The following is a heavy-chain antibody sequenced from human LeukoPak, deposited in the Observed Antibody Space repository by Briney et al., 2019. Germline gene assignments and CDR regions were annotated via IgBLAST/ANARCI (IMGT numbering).Heavy chain of an antibody. V-gene: IGHV3-7*01. J-gene: IGHJ4*02. Sequence: GGSLRLSCVASGFTFRDYWMTWVRQAPGKGLECVANIKYDGSDKYYVDSVKGRFTISRDNAKNSVYLQMNSRRVEDTAVYYCARRNLFDYWGQGTVVTVSS. CDR3: ARRNLFDY. CDR2: IKYDGSDK. D-gene: IGHD1-14*01. CDR1: GFTFRDYW.